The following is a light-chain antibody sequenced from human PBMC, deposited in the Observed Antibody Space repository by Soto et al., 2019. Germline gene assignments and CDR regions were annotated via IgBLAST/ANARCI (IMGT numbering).Light chain of an antibody. CDR3: QQRSNWPPAT. CDR2: DAS. V-gene: IGKV3-11*01. Sequence: EIVMTQFPATLSVSPGERATLSCRASQSVRSNLAWYQQKPGQAPRLLIYDASNRATGIPARFSGSGSGTDFTLTISSLEPEDFAVYYCQQRSNWPPATFGQGTRLEI. CDR1: QSVRSN. J-gene: IGKJ5*01.